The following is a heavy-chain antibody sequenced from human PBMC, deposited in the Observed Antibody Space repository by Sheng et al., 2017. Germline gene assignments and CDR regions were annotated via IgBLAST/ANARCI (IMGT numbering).Heavy chain of an antibody. Sequence: QVQLQESGPGLVKPSETLSLTCTVSGGSISSYYWSWIRQPAGNGLEWIGRIYTSGSTNYNPSLKSRVTMSVDTSKNQFSLKLSSVTAADTAVYYCARVGLAVGSYRYFDYWGQGTLVTVSS. V-gene: IGHV4-4*07. CDR2: IYTSGST. J-gene: IGHJ4*02. D-gene: IGHD3-16*02. CDR1: GGSISSYY. CDR3: ARVGLAVGSYRYFDY.